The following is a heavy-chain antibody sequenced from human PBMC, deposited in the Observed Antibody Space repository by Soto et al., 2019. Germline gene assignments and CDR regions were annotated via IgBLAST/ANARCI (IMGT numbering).Heavy chain of an antibody. V-gene: IGHV3-48*02. CDR2: ISSSSSTI. Sequence: GGSLRLSCAASGFTFSSYSMNWVRQAPGKGLEWVSYISSSSSTIYYADSVKGRFTISRDNAKNSLYLQMNSLRDEDTAVYYCARACFGTVTTWMDYWGQGTLVTVSS. CDR3: ARACFGTVTTWMDY. J-gene: IGHJ4*02. D-gene: IGHD4-17*01. CDR1: GFTFSSYS.